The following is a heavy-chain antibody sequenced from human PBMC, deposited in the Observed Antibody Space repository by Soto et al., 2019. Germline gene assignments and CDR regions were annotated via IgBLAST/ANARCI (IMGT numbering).Heavy chain of an antibody. CDR2: IYYSGST. J-gene: IGHJ3*02. CDR3: ARLCTVYYTNGVCCNDAFDS. Sequence: QVQLQESGPGLVKPSQTLSLTCTVSGGSISSGGYYWSWIRQHPGKGLEWIGYIYYSGSTYYNLSLKSRVTISVCTSKNLFSLKLSAVTAAYTAVYYCARLCTVYYTNGVCCNDAFDSWGQGTMVTVSS. V-gene: IGHV4-31*03. CDR1: GGSISSGGYY. D-gene: IGHD2-8*01.